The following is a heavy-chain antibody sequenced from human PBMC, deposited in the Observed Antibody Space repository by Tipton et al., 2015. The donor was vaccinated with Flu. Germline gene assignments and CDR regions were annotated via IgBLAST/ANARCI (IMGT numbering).Heavy chain of an antibody. D-gene: IGHD1-7*01. Sequence: LRLSCAASGFTFSSHAIHWVRQAPGKGLEWVTVISYDGYNKYYTDSVKGRFTISRDNSKNTVYLQMDSLRAEDTAVYYCARDEFSSGTTGAFDMWGQGTMVTVSA. CDR2: ISYDGYNK. J-gene: IGHJ3*02. CDR1: GFTFSSHA. CDR3: ARDEFSSGTTGAFDM. V-gene: IGHV3-30*04.